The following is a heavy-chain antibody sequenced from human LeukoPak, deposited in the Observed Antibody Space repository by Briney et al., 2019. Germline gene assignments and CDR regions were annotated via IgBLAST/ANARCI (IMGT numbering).Heavy chain of an antibody. J-gene: IGHJ4*02. Sequence: PGRSLRLSCAASGFTFSSYGMHRVRQAPGKGLEWVAVIWYDGSNKYYADSVKGRSTISRDNSKNTLYLQMNSLRAEDTAVYYCARDLAPYCGGDCYSGADYWGQGTLDTVSS. CDR1: GFTFSSYG. D-gene: IGHD2-21*02. CDR3: ARDLAPYCGGDCYSGADY. CDR2: IWYDGSNK. V-gene: IGHV3-33*01.